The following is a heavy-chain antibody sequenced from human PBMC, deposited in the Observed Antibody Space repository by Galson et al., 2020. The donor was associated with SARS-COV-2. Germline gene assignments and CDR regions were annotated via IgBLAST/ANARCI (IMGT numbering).Heavy chain of an antibody. Sequence: SETLSLTCAVFGGSFSAYSWSWIRQSPGKGLEWIGEITHRGDTNYNPSLKSRVTMSVDRSKNQLSLKLRSVTAADTAIYYCAWSGAAAGSGGAEDFDYWGQGSLVTVSS. D-gene: IGHD6-13*01. CDR2: ITHRGDT. V-gene: IGHV4-34*01. J-gene: IGHJ4*02. CDR3: AWSGAAAGSGGAEDFDY. CDR1: GGSFSAYS.